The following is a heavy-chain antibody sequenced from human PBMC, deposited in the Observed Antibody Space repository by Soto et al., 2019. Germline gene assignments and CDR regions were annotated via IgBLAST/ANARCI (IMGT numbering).Heavy chain of an antibody. V-gene: IGHV3-74*01. D-gene: IGHD6-19*01. Sequence: EVQLVESGGGLVQPGGSLRLSCAASGFTFSSYWIHWVRQAPGKGLESVSRINSDGSSTSYADSVKGRFTISRDNAKNTLYLQMNSLRAEHSAVYYCARRRGSSGWKTNFDYWGQGTLVTVSS. CDR2: INSDGSST. J-gene: IGHJ4*02. CDR3: ARRRGSSGWKTNFDY. CDR1: GFTFSSYW.